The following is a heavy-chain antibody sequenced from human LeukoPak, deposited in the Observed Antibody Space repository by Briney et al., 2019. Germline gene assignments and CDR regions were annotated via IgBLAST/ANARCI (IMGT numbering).Heavy chain of an antibody. CDR3: ARGRYTFDY. CDR2: IYYSGST. J-gene: IGHJ4*02. V-gene: IGHV4-59*07. Sequence: PSDTLSLTCTVSGGSISGYYWTWIRQPPGKGLEYIGYIYYSGSTNHNPSLKSRVTISVDTSKNQFSPKLSSVTAADTAVYYCARGRYTFDYWGQGTLVTVSS. CDR1: GGSISGYY. D-gene: IGHD1-1*01.